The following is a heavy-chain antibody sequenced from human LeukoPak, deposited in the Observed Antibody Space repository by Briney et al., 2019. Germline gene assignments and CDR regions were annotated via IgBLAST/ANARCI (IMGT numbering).Heavy chain of an antibody. CDR1: GYTFTSYD. Sequence: ASVKVSCKASGYTFTSYDINWVRQATGQGLEWMGWMDPNSGNTGYAQKFQGRVTITRNTSISTAYMELSSLRSEDTAVYYCARGVSGTTLEGAFDIWGQGTMVTVSS. J-gene: IGHJ3*02. CDR2: MDPNSGNT. V-gene: IGHV1-8*03. CDR3: ARGVSGTTLEGAFDI. D-gene: IGHD1-1*01.